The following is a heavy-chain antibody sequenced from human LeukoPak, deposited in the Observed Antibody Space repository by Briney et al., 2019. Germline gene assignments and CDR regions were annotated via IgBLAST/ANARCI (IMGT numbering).Heavy chain of an antibody. CDR2: IDQDGSEK. Sequence: GGSLRLSCAASGFTFSSYWMTWVRQAPGKGLEWVANIDQDGSEKNYVDSVKGRFTISRDNAKNTLHLQMNSLRADDTAVYYCVRGAVGTGVWFDPWGQGTLVTVSS. CDR1: GFTFSSYW. V-gene: IGHV3-7*01. CDR3: VRGAVGTGVWFDP. D-gene: IGHD1-26*01. J-gene: IGHJ5*02.